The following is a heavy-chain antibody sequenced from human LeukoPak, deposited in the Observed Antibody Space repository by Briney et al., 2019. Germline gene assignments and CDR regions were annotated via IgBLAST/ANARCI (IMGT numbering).Heavy chain of an antibody. CDR2: IYTSGST. D-gene: IGHD6-19*01. CDR1: GGSISSGNYY. CDR3: ARASPSAPSKQWLAKGTFDY. V-gene: IGHV4-61*02. Sequence: KASETLSLTCIVSGGSISSGNYYWSWIRQPAGKGLEWIGRIYTSGSTNYNPSLKSRVTMSVDTSKNQFSLKLSSVTAADTAVYYCARASPSAPSKQWLAKGTFDYWGQGTLVTVSS. J-gene: IGHJ4*02.